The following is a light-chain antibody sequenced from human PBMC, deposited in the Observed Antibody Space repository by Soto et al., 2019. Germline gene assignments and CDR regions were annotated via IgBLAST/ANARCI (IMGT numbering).Light chain of an antibody. Sequence: QSALTQPASVSGSPGQSITLSCTGTRSDVGGYDLVSWYQQHPGKAPKLIIYDDIKRPSGVSGRFSGSKSGNTASLTISGLQVEDEADYFCCSYAGSIPWVFGGGTKLTVL. CDR3: CSYAGSIPWV. CDR1: RSDVGGYDL. CDR2: DDI. V-gene: IGLV2-23*01. J-gene: IGLJ2*01.